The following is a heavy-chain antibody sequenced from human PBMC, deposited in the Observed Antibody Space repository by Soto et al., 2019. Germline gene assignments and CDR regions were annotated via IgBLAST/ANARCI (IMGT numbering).Heavy chain of an antibody. V-gene: IGHV1-69*02. D-gene: IGHD2-2*02. J-gene: IGHJ6*03. CDR1: GGTFSSYT. CDR3: ALGYCSSTSRHTDLYYYYYMDV. CDR2: IIPILGIA. Sequence: SVKVSCKASGGTFSSYTISWVRQAPGQGLEWMGRIIPILGIANYAQKFQGRVTITADKSTSTAYMELSSLRSEDTAVYYCALGYCSSTSRHTDLYYYYYMDVWGKGTTVTVSS.